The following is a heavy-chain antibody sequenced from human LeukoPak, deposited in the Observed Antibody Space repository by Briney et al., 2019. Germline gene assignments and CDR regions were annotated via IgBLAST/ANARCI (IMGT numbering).Heavy chain of an antibody. CDR2: IIPIFGTA. V-gene: IGHV1-69*13. J-gene: IGHJ4*02. Sequence: SVKVSCKASGGTFSSYAISWVRQAPGQGLEWMGGIIPIFGTANYAQKFQGRVTITADESTSTAYMELSSLRSEDTAVYYCARDESGYSYYFDYWGQGTLVTVSS. CDR1: GGTFSSYA. CDR3: ARDESGYSYYFDY. D-gene: IGHD3-3*01.